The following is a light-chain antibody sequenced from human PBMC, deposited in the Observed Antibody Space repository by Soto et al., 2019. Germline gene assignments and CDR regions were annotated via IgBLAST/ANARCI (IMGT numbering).Light chain of an antibody. V-gene: IGKV1-39*01. CDR2: AAS. J-gene: IGKJ4*01. CDR1: QSISSY. CDR3: QQSYSTPLT. Sequence: DIQMTQSPCSLSASVGDRVTITCRASQSISSYLNWYQQRPGKAPNLLIYAASNLQSGVPSRFSGSESGTDFTLTISSLQPEDFTTYYCQQSYSTPLTFGGGTKVEI.